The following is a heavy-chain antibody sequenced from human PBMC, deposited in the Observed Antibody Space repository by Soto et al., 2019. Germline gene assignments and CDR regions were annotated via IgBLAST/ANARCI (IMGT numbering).Heavy chain of an antibody. V-gene: IGHV4-34*01. CDR1: GGSFSGYY. Sequence: QVQLQQWGAGLLKPSETLSLTCAVYGGSFSGYYWSWIRQPPGKGLEWIGEINHSGSTNYNPSLKSRVTISVDTSKNQFSLKLSSVTAADTAVYYCARRGDCSGGSCPRPHIVQWFDPWGQGTLVTVSS. J-gene: IGHJ5*02. CDR2: INHSGST. CDR3: ARRGDCSGGSCPRPHIVQWFDP. D-gene: IGHD2-15*01.